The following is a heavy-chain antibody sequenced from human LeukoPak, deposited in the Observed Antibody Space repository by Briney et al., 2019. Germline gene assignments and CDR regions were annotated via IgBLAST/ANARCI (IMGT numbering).Heavy chain of an antibody. D-gene: IGHD6-19*01. J-gene: IGHJ3*02. CDR2: INPNSGGT. V-gene: IGHV1-2*02. CDR3: ARPREQWLGNDAFDM. Sequence: ASVKVSCKASGYTFTGYYMHWVRQAPGQGLEWMGWINPNSGGTNYAQKFQGRVTMTRDTSISTAYMELSRLRSDDTAVYYCARPREQWLGNDAFDMWGQGTMVTVSS. CDR1: GYTFTGYY.